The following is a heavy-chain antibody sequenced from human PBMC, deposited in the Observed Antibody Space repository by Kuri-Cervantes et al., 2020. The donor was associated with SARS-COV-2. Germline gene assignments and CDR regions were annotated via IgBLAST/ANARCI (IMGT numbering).Heavy chain of an antibody. CDR1: GFTFSSYS. Sequence: AASGFTFSSYSMNWVRQAPGKGLEWVSYISSSSTIYYADSVKGRFTISRDNAKNSLYLQMNSLRDDDTAVYYCARCARLRWDFDYWGQGTLVTVSS. CDR3: ARCARLRWDFDY. J-gene: IGHJ4*02. D-gene: IGHD4-23*01. V-gene: IGHV3-48*02. CDR2: ISSSSTI.